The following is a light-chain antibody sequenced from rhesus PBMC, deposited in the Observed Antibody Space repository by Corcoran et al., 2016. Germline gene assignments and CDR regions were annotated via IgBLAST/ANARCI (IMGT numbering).Light chain of an antibody. V-gene: IGKV4-1*01. CDR1: QSLLSSSNNKNY. Sequence: DIVMTQSPDSLAVSLGERVTINCTSSQSLLSSSNNKNYLDWYQQKPGKVPKLLIYCASTLESGCPNRFRGSGSGTDCTLTISGRQAEDVAVYYCQQYYSSPLTFGGGTKVEIK. CDR2: CAS. CDR3: QQYYSSPLT. J-gene: IGKJ4*01.